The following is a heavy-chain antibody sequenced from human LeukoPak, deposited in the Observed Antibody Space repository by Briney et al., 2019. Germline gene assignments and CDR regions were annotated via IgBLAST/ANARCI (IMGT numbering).Heavy chain of an antibody. D-gene: IGHD5-18*01. CDR3: AREGFTATGVNYYYHMDV. Sequence: ASVKVSCKASGFTFTSWTFSWVRQAPGQGLEWMGWISAYNGASNYAQKLQCRVTMTTDASTDTVYMELRSLRSDDTAVYFCAREGFTATGVNYYYHMDVWGEGTSVTVSS. CDR1: GFTFTSWT. J-gene: IGHJ6*03. V-gene: IGHV1-18*01. CDR2: ISAYNGAS.